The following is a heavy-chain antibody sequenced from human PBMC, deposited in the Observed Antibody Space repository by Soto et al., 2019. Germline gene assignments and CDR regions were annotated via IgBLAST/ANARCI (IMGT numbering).Heavy chain of an antibody. CDR3: TTAGVSSFGVVIIPPDYYYYYGMDV. CDR2: IKSKTDGGTT. V-gene: IGHV3-15*07. Sequence: GGSLRLSCAASGFTFSNAWMNWVRQAPGKGLEWVGRIKSKTDGGTTDYAAPVKGRFTISRDDSKNTLYLQMNSLKTEDTAVYYCTTAGVSSFGVVIIPPDYYYYYGMDVWGQGTTVTVSS. D-gene: IGHD3-3*01. J-gene: IGHJ6*02. CDR1: GFTFSNAW.